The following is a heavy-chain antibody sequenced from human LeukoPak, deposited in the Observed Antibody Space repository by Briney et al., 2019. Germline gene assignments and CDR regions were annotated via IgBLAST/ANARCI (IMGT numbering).Heavy chain of an antibody. CDR1: GFTSITYT. J-gene: IGHJ3*02. D-gene: IGHD1-14*01. Sequence: GGSLRLSCAASGFTSITYTMNWVRQAPGKGLEWVSSISSSSSYIYYADSEKGRFTISRDNSKNTLYLQMKSLRAEDTAVYYCAREEPPRAFDIWGQGTMVTVSS. CDR2: ISSSSSYI. V-gene: IGHV3-21*04. CDR3: AREEPPRAFDI.